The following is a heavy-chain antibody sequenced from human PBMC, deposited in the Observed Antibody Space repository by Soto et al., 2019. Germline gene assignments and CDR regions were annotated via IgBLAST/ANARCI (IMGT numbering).Heavy chain of an antibody. CDR2: IFYTGST. CDR1: GGSISSYY. CDR3: ARAPVYSSDWSATGNLDY. J-gene: IGHJ4*02. Sequence: PSETLSLTCTVSGGSISSYYWSWIRQPPGKGLEWIGYIFYTGSTYYSPSLKGRLIISVDPSKNQFSLKLTSVTAADTAVYYCARAPVYSSDWSATGNLDYWGQGTLVTVSS. V-gene: IGHV4-59*12. D-gene: IGHD6-19*01.